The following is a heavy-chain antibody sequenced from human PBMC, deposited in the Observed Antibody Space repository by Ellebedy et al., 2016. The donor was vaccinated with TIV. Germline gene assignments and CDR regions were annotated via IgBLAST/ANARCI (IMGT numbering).Heavy chain of an antibody. J-gene: IGHJ4*02. CDR3: ARDPGELLPGLADY. V-gene: IGHV3-7*01. Sequence: GESLKISXAASGFTFSNYWMSWVRQAPGKGLEWVANIKQDGSEKYYVDSVKGRFSISRDNAKNSLYLQMNSLRAEDTAVYYCARDPGELLPGLADYWGQGTLVTVSS. D-gene: IGHD1-26*01. CDR1: GFTFSNYW. CDR2: IKQDGSEK.